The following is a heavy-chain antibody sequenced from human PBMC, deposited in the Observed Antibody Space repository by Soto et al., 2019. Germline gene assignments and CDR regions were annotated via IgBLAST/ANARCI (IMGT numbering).Heavy chain of an antibody. CDR3: ARGSPLSGYSSSWYWFDP. V-gene: IGHV4-59*01. D-gene: IGHD6-13*01. Sequence: SDTLSLTCTVSGDSLSSYCWNWIRQPPGKGLEWIGYIYYSGSTDHNPSLKSRVTMSVDTSKNQFSLKLKSVTAADTATYYCARGSPLSGYSSSWYWFDPWGQGTLVTVS. CDR1: GDSLSSYC. CDR2: IYYSGST. J-gene: IGHJ5*02.